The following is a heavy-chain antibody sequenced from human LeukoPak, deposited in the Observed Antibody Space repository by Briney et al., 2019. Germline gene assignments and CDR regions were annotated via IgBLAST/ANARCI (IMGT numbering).Heavy chain of an antibody. Sequence: ASVKVSCKASGGTFSSYAISWVRQAPGQGLEWMGGIIPVFGTSNYAQKFQGRVTITADESTRTAYMELSSLRSEDTAVYYCARVTGGRYCSTTSCYTRGWFDPWGQGTLVTVSS. CDR1: GGTFSSYA. CDR3: ARVTGGRYCSTTSCYTRGWFDP. D-gene: IGHD2-2*02. J-gene: IGHJ5*02. V-gene: IGHV1-69*13. CDR2: IIPVFGTS.